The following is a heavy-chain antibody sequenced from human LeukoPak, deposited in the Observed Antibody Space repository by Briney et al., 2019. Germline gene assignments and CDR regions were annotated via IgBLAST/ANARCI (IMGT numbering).Heavy chain of an antibody. V-gene: IGHV1-2*06. CDR2: INPNSGGT. Sequence: ASVRISCKASGHTFTDDLINWVQQAPGQGLEWMGRINPNSGGTNYAQKFQGRVTMTRNTSISTAYMELSSLRSEDTAVYYCARARRFLEWLPVNWFDPWGQGTLVTVSS. CDR1: GHTFTDDL. CDR3: ARARRFLEWLPVNWFDP. J-gene: IGHJ5*02. D-gene: IGHD3-3*01.